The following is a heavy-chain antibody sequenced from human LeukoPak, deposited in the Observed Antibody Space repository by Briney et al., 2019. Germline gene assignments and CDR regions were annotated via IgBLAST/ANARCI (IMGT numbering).Heavy chain of an antibody. CDR1: GYTFTSYG. Sequence: ASVKVSCKASGYTFTSYGISWVRQAPGQGLEWMGWISAYNGSTNYAQKLQGRVTMTTDTSTSTAYMELRSLRSDDTAVYYCARDQYNWNHYYYMDVWGKGTTVTVSS. V-gene: IGHV1-18*01. CDR3: ARDQYNWNHYYYMDV. J-gene: IGHJ6*03. D-gene: IGHD1-20*01. CDR2: ISAYNGST.